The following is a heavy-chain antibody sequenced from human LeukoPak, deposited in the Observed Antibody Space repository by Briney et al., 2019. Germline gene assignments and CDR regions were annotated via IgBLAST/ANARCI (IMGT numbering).Heavy chain of an antibody. J-gene: IGHJ4*02. Sequence: SETLSLTCTVSDGSISSSSYYWGWIRQPPGKGLEWIGSIYYSGSTYYNPSLKSRVTISVDTSKNQFSLKLCSVTAADTAVYYCARLAVAALLFDYWGQGTLVTVSS. V-gene: IGHV4-39*01. CDR1: DGSISSSSYY. D-gene: IGHD6-19*01. CDR2: IYYSGST. CDR3: ARLAVAALLFDY.